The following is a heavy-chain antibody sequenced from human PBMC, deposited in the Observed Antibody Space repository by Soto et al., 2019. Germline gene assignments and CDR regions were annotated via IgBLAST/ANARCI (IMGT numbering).Heavy chain of an antibody. CDR3: ARDPHLEQYYFDY. J-gene: IGHJ4*02. V-gene: IGHV3-33*01. CDR2: IWYDGSNK. Sequence: QVQLVESGGGVVQPGRSLRLSCAASGFTFSSYGMHWVRQAPGKGLEWVAVIWYDGSNKYYADSVKGRFTISRDNSKNTLYLQMNSLRAEDTAVYYCARDPHLEQYYFDYWGQGTLVTVSS. CDR1: GFTFSSYG. D-gene: IGHD1-1*01.